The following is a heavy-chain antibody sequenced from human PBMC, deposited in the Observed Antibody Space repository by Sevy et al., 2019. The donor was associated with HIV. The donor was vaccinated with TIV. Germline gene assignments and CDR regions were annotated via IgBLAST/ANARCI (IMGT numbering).Heavy chain of an antibody. V-gene: IGHV3-23*01. CDR1: GFTFSSYA. D-gene: IGHD2-15*01. CDR3: AKPMVLVVVVADFDY. Sequence: GGSLRLSCAASGFTFSSYAMRWVRQAPGKGLEWVSAISGSGGSTYYADSVKGRFTISRDNSKNTLYLQMNSLRAEDTAVYYCAKPMVLVVVVADFDYWGQGTLVTVSS. CDR2: ISGSGGST. J-gene: IGHJ4*02.